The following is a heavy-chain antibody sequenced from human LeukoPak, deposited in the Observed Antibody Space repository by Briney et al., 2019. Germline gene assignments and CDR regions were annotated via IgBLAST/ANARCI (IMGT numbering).Heavy chain of an antibody. Sequence: GGSLRLSCVASGFTFSGHGMHWVRQAPGKGLEWVSSISSSSSYIYYADSVKGRFTISRDNAKNSLYLQMNSLRGEDTAVYYCAKERQEGATPFDYWGQGSLVTVSS. CDR3: AKERQEGATPFDY. CDR2: ISSSSSYI. CDR1: GFTFSGHG. V-gene: IGHV3-21*01. D-gene: IGHD1-26*01. J-gene: IGHJ4*02.